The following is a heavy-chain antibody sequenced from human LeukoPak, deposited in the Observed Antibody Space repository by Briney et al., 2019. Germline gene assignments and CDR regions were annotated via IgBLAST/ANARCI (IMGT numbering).Heavy chain of an antibody. V-gene: IGHV3-23*01. CDR1: GFTFSSYA. CDR2: ISGSGGST. Sequence: GGSLRLSCAASGFTFSSYAMSWVRQAPGKGLEWVSAISGSGGSTYYADSVKGRFTISRDNAKNSLYLQMNSLRAEDTAVYYCASRVPGGTGFFDYWGQGTLVTVSS. CDR3: ASRVPGGTGFFDY. D-gene: IGHD3-10*01. J-gene: IGHJ4*02.